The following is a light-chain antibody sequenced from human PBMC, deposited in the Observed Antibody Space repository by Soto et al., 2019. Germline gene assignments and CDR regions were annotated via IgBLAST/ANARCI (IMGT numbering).Light chain of an antibody. CDR3: QKRNSWPPVH. CDR1: QSVSSN. J-gene: IGKJ5*01. V-gene: IGKV3-15*01. CDR2: GAS. Sequence: EIVMTQSPATLSVSPGERATLSCRASQSVSSNLAWYQQKPGQAPRLLIYGASTRATGIPARVSGSGSGTEFTLTISRMQSEDFAVYYCQKRNSWPPVHFGQRTPLEI.